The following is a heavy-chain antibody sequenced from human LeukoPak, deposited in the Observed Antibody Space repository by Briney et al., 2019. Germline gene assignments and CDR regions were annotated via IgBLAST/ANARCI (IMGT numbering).Heavy chain of an antibody. J-gene: IGHJ5*02. V-gene: IGHV3-23*01. D-gene: IGHD4-11*01. Sequence: PGGSLTLSCAASGFSFSSYAMSWVRQAPGKRLEWVSGISGSGDITYYADSVKGRFTISRDNSKNTLYLQVNSLRAEDTAIYYCAKGGSATITTGGFDPWGQGTLVSVSS. CDR3: AKGGSATITTGGFDP. CDR1: GFSFSSYA. CDR2: ISGSGDIT.